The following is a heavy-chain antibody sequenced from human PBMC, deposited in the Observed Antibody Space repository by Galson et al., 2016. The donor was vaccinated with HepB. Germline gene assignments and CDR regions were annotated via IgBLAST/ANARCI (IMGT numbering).Heavy chain of an antibody. D-gene: IGHD2-15*01. CDR1: GFTFSTAW. CDR3: STGKWWEDY. J-gene: IGHJ4*02. Sequence: SLRLSCAASGFTFSTAWMSWVRRAPGKGLERVGRVKSETNGETTDCGALVKGRFTISRDDSKDMVYLKMNGLKTEDTAVYYCSTGKWWEDYWGQGTLVTVSS. V-gene: IGHV3-15*01. CDR2: VKSETNGETT.